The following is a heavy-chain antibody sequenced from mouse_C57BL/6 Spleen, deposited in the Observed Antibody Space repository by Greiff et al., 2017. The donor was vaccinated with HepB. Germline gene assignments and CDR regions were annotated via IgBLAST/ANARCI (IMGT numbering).Heavy chain of an antibody. V-gene: IGHV1-59*01. Sequence: QVQLQQPGAELVRPGTSVKLSCKASGYTFTSYWMHWVKQRPGQGLEWIGVIDPSDSYTNYNQKFKGKATLTVDTSSSTAYMQLSSLTSEDSAVYYCARLHDYDNWFAYWGQGTLVTVSA. CDR2: IDPSDSYT. J-gene: IGHJ3*01. CDR3: ARLHDYDNWFAY. CDR1: GYTFTSYW. D-gene: IGHD2-4*01.